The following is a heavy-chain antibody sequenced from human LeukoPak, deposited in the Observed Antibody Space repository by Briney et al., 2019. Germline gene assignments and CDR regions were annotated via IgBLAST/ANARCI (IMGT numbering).Heavy chain of an antibody. CDR2: IYYSGST. Sequence: TSETLSLTCTVSGGSISSGDYYWSWIRQPPGKGLEWIGYIYYSGSTYYNPSLKSRVTISVDTSKNQFSLKLTSVTAADTAVYYCARDRYDSYPMDVWGQGTTVTVSS. CDR3: ARDRYDSYPMDV. CDR1: GGSISSGDYY. J-gene: IGHJ6*02. D-gene: IGHD3-3*01. V-gene: IGHV4-30-4*01.